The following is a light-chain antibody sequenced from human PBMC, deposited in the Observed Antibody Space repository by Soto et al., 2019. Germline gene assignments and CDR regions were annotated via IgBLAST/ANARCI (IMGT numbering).Light chain of an antibody. V-gene: IGKV1-12*01. CDR1: PGISSW. CDR3: QQANSFSLT. CDR2: AAS. J-gene: IGKJ4*01. Sequence: DIQMTQSPSSVSASVGERVTITCRASPGISSWLAWYQQKPGKAPKHLIYAASSLQSGVASRFSGSGSRTDLTLTSSSLQPEEFATYYCQQANSFSLTFGGGTKVDTK.